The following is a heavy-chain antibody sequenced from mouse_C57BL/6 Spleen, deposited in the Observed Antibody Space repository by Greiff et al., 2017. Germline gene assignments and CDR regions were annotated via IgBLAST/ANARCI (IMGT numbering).Heavy chain of an antibody. J-gene: IGHJ1*03. CDR2: IDPETGGT. V-gene: IGHV1-15*01. CDR3: TRGAYYGSREPDFDV. CDR1: GYTFTDYE. Sequence: QVQLQQSGAELVRPGASVTLSCKASGYTFTDYEMHWVKQTPVHGLEWIGAIDPETGGTAYNQKFKGKAILTADKSSSTAYMELRSLTSEDSAVYYCTRGAYYGSREPDFDVWGTGTTVTVSS. D-gene: IGHD1-1*01.